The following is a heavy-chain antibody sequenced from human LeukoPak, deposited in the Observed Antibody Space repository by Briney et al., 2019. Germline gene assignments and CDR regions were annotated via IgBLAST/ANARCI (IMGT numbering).Heavy chain of an antibody. D-gene: IGHD6-13*01. J-gene: IGHJ4*02. V-gene: IGHV1-8*01. CDR3: ARGRYKGIAAAGAY. CDR1: GYTFTSYD. Sequence: ASVKVSCKASGYTFTSYDINWVRQATGQGLEWMGWMNPNSGNTGYAQKFQGRVTMTRNTSISTAYMELSSLRSEDTAVYYCARGRYKGIAAAGAYWGQGTLVTVSS. CDR2: MNPNSGNT.